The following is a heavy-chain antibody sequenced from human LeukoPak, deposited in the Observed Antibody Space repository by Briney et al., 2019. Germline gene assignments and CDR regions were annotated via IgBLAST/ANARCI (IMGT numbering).Heavy chain of an antibody. J-gene: IGHJ4*02. CDR2: INPNSGGT. CDR1: VGTFSSYA. V-gene: IGHV1-2*02. D-gene: IGHD3-10*01. Sequence: ASVKVSCKASVGTFSSYAISWVRQAPGQRLEWMGWINPNSGGTNYAQKFQGRVTMTRDTSISTAYMELSRLRSDDTAVYYCAYGSGSYSEYWGQGTLVTVSS. CDR3: AYGSGSYSEY.